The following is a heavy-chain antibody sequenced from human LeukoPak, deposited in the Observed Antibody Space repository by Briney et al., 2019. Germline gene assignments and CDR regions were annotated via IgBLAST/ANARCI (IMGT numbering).Heavy chain of an antibody. D-gene: IGHD2-2*01. J-gene: IGHJ4*02. V-gene: IGHV1-69*13. CDR2: IIPIFGTA. Sequence: SSVNVSCKASGGTFSSYAISWVRQAPGQGLEWMGGIIPIFGTANYAQKFQGRVTITADESTSTAYMELSSLRSEDTAVYYCAIVVVPADNEYWGQGTLVTVSS. CDR3: AIVVVPADNEY. CDR1: GGTFSSYA.